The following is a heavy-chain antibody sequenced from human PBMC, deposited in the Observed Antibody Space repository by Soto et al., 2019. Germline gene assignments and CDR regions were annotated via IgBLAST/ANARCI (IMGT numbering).Heavy chain of an antibody. V-gene: IGHV1-3*01. J-gene: IGHJ3*02. CDR1: GYTFTSYA. D-gene: IGHD5-12*01. CDR3: ARDLALIVATFDI. Sequence: GSSVKVSCKASGYTFTSYAMHWVRQAPGQRLEWMGWINAGNDNTKYSQKPQGRITITRDTSAITAYMVLSSLRSDYTSVYYCARDLALIVATFDIWGQGTMGTVSS. CDR2: INAGNDNT.